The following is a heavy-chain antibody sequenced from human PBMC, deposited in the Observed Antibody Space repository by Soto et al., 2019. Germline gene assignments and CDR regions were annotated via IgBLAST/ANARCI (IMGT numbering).Heavy chain of an antibody. CDR3: ARPLWRDDYNWGYFDL. CDR1: GFTFSSYA. Sequence: QVQLVESGGGVVQPGRSLRLSCAASGFTFSSYAMQWVRQAPGKGLEWGAVISYDGSNKYYADSVKGRFTISRDNSKNTLYLQMNSLRTEDTAVYYCARPLWRDDYNWGYFDLWCRGTLVTVSS. D-gene: IGHD4-4*01. J-gene: IGHJ2*01. V-gene: IGHV3-30-3*01. CDR2: ISYDGSNK.